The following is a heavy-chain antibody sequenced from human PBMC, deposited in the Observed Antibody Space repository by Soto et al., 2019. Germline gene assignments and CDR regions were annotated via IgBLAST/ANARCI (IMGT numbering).Heavy chain of an antibody. Sequence: QVQLVESGGGVVQPGRSLRLSCAASGFTFSHYGIHWVRQAPGKGLEWLAVISYDGSNKHYADSVKRRFTVSRDNSKNTLYLQMNSLRAEGTAVYFCARYSGKYQGPIDYWGQGTLVTVSS. CDR2: ISYDGSNK. J-gene: IGHJ4*02. D-gene: IGHD1-26*01. V-gene: IGHV3-30*03. CDR1: GFTFSHYG. CDR3: ARYSGKYQGPIDY.